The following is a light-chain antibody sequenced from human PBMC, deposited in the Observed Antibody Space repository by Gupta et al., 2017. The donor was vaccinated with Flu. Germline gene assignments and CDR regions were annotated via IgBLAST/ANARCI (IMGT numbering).Light chain of an antibody. CDR2: DAS. CDR1: QKVGVD. V-gene: IGKV3-15*01. J-gene: IGKJ5*01. CDR3: QQFNNWPFT. Sequence: PATLSVSPGEGATLSCRASQKVGVDLARYQQKPGQPPRPLIYDASCRATAVPATLPPSGSVTDFTLTISSLQSEDFAVYFCQQFNNWPFTFGQGTRLDIK.